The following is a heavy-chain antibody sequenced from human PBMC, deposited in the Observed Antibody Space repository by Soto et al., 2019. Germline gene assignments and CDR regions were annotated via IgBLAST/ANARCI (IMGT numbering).Heavy chain of an antibody. V-gene: IGHV4-34*01. Sequence: SETLSLTCAVYGGSFSGYYWNWIRQPPGKGLEWIGEINHSGSTNYNPSLKSRVTISLDTSKNQFSLKLSSMTAADTAVYYCARGSGRNFDYWGQGTLVTSPQ. CDR3: ARGSGRNFDY. CDR1: GGSFSGYY. J-gene: IGHJ4*02. CDR2: INHSGST.